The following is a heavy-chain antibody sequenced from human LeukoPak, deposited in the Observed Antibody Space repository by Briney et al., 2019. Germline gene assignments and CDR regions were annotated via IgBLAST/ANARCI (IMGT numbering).Heavy chain of an antibody. CDR2: INSDGSST. CDR3: ARSSPRRTVVTGLCDY. D-gene: IGHD4-23*01. Sequence: PGGSLRLTCAASGFTFSSCWMHWVRQAPGKGLVWVSRINSDGSSTSYADSVKGRFTISRDNAKNSLYLQMNSLRAEDTAVYYCARSSPRRTVVTGLCDYWGQGTLVTVSS. CDR1: GFTFSSCW. V-gene: IGHV3-74*01. J-gene: IGHJ4*02.